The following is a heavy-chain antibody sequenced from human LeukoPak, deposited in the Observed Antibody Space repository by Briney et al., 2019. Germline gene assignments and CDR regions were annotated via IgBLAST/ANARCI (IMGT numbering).Heavy chain of an antibody. J-gene: IGHJ6*02. V-gene: IGHV1-2*02. CDR2: INPNSGGT. CDR3: ARDRSYCSSTSCYQYYYYYGMDV. CDR1: GYTFTGYY. D-gene: IGHD2-2*01. Sequence: ASVKVSCKASGYTFTGYYMHWVRQAPGQGLEWMGWINPNSGGTNYAQKFQGRVTMTRDTSISTAYMELSRLRSDDTAVYYCARDRSYCSSTSCYQYYYYYGMDVWGHGTTVTVSS.